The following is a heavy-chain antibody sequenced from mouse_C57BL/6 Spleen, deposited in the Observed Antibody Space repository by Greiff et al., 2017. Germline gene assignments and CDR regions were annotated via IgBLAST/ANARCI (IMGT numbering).Heavy chain of an antibody. D-gene: IGHD1-1*01. CDR1: GYTFTSYW. CDR2: IHPNSGST. CDR3: ARLAYYYGSSYDLFDY. Sequence: QVQLQQPGAELVKPGASVKLSCKASGYTFTSYWMHWVKQRPGQGLEWIGMIHPNSGSTNYNEKFKSKATLTVDKSSSTAYMQLSSLTSEDSAVYYGARLAYYYGSSYDLFDYWGQGTTLTVSS. J-gene: IGHJ2*01. V-gene: IGHV1-64*01.